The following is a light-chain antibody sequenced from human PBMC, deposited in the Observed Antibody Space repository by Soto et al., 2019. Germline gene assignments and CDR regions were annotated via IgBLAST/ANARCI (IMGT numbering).Light chain of an antibody. CDR2: GAS. J-gene: IGKJ3*01. CDR3: QQYNNWPPFT. V-gene: IGKV3-15*01. CDR1: QSVRSN. Sequence: EIVMTQSPATLSVSPGERATLSCRASQSVRSNLAWYQQKPGQAPRLLIYGASTRATDIPARFSGSGSGTEFTLTISSLQSEDFAVYYCQQYNNWPPFTFGPGTKVDFK.